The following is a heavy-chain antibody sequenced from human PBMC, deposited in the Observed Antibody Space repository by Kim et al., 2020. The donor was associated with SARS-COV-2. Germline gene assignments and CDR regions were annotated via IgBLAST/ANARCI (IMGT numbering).Heavy chain of an antibody. J-gene: IGHJ4*02. CDR1: GYTFTGYY. CDR2: INPNSGGT. CDR3: ARGRGPNTHFDY. Sequence: ASVKVSCKASGYTFTGYYMHWVRQAPGQGLEWMGRINPNSGGTNYAQKFQGRVTMTRDTSISTAYMELSRLRSDDTAVYYCARGRGPNTHFDYWGQGTLVTVSS. V-gene: IGHV1-2*06.